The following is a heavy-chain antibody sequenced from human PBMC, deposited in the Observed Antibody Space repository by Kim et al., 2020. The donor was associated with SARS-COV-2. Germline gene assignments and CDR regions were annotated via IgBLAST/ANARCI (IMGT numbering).Heavy chain of an antibody. D-gene: IGHD3-22*01. Sequence: SETLSLTCTVSGGSISSSSYYWGWIRQPPGKGLEWIGSIYYSGSTYYNPSLKSRVTISVDTSKNQFSLKLSSVTAADTAVYYCARLEMARGLTRYYDSSGYPYWGQGTLVTVSS. CDR3: ARLEMARGLTRYYDSSGYPY. J-gene: IGHJ4*02. CDR2: IYYSGST. V-gene: IGHV4-39*01. CDR1: GGSISSSSYY.